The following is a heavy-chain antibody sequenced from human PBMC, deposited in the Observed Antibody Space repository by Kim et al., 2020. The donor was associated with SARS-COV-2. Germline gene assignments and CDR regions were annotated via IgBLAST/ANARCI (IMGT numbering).Heavy chain of an antibody. CDR2: IIPIFGTA. Sequence: SVKVSCKASGGTFSSYAISWVRQAPGQGLEWMGGIIPIFGTANYAQKFQGRVTITADESTRTAYLELSSLRSADTTVYYFPSEHWHELAYYYYFGMAVW. CDR3: PSEHWHELAYYYYFGMAV. J-gene: IGHJ6*01. CDR1: GGTFSSYA. V-gene: IGHV1-69*13. D-gene: IGHD1-1*01.